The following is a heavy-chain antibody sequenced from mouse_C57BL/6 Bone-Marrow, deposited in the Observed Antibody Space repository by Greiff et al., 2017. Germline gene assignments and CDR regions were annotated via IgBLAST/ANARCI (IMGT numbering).Heavy chain of an antibody. D-gene: IGHD2-4*01. CDR1: GFTFSDFY. J-gene: IGHJ3*01. V-gene: IGHV7-1*01. CDR3: ARDGDDYDWFAY. CDR2: SRNKANDYTT. Sequence: EVQLQESGGGLVQSGRSLRLSCATSGFTFSDFYMEWVRQAPGKGLEWIAASRNKANDYTTEYSASVKGRFIVSRDTSQSILYLQMNALRAEDTAIYYCARDGDDYDWFAYWGQGTLVTVSA.